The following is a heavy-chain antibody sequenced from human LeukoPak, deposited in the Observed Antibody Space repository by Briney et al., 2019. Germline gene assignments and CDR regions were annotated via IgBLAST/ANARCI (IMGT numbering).Heavy chain of an antibody. V-gene: IGHV3-30*04. J-gene: IGHJ4*02. Sequence: GGSLRLSCAASGFTFSSYAMHWVRQAPGKGLEWVAVISYDGSNKYYADSVKGRFTISRDNSKNTLYLQMNSLRAEDTAVYYCARVSSYLVAAIDYFDYWGQGTLVTGSS. CDR2: ISYDGSNK. D-gene: IGHD2-15*01. CDR1: GFTFSSYA. CDR3: ARVSSYLVAAIDYFDY.